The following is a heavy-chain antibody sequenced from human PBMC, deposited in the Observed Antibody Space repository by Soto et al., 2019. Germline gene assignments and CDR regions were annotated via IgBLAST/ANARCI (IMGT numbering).Heavy chain of an antibody. V-gene: IGHV4-31*03. CDR2: IYYSGST. CDR3: ASGCAYDASGSNNYFDY. CDR1: GGSISSGGYY. J-gene: IGHJ4*02. D-gene: IGHD3-10*01. Sequence: PSETLSLTCTVSGGSISSGGYYWSWIRQHPGKGLEWVGYIYYSGSTYSNPSLKGRVTISVNTSKNQFSLKLSSVPAADTAVSLCASGCAYDASGSNNYFDYWGQGTLVTVSS.